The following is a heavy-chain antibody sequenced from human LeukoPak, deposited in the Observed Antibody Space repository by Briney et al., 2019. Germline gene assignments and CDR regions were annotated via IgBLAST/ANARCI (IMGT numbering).Heavy chain of an antibody. CDR3: AREGKMVVTPIDY. Sequence: SETLSLTCTVSGGSISSSSYYWGWIRQPPGKGLEWIGSIYYSGSTYYNPSLKSRVTISVDTSKNQFSLKLSSVTAADTAVYYCAREGKMVVTPIDYWGQGTLVTVSS. J-gene: IGHJ4*02. D-gene: IGHD4-23*01. CDR2: IYYSGST. V-gene: IGHV4-39*02. CDR1: GGSISSSSYY.